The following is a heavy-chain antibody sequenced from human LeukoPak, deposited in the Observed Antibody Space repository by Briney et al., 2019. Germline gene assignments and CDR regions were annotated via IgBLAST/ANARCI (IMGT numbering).Heavy chain of an antibody. D-gene: IGHD2-15*01. Sequence: GASVKVSCKASGYTFTSYGISWVRQAPGQGLEWMGWISAYNGNTNYVQKLQGRVTMTTDTSTGTAYMELRSLKSDDTAVYYCARDCIGCHGFDYWGQGTLVTVSS. CDR1: GYTFTSYG. V-gene: IGHV1-18*01. CDR2: ISAYNGNT. J-gene: IGHJ4*02. CDR3: ARDCIGCHGFDY.